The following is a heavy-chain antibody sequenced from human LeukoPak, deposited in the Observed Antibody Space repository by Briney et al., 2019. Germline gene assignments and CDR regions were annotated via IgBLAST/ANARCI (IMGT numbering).Heavy chain of an antibody. CDR2: INHSGST. D-gene: IGHD3-10*01. J-gene: IGHJ5*02. CDR1: GGSFSGYY. CDR3: ARSGITRFLNWFDP. V-gene: IGHV4-34*01. Sequence: SETLSLTCAVYGGSFSGYYWSWIRQPPGKGLEWIGEINHSGSTNYNPSLQSRVTISVDTSKNQFSLKLSSVTAADTAVYYCARSGITRFLNWFDPWGQGTLVTVSS.